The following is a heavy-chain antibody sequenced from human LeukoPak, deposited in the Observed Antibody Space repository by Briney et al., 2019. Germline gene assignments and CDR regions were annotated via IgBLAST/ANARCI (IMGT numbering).Heavy chain of an antibody. D-gene: IGHD5-24*01. CDR3: ARVDGRDCYEGRLEY. Sequence: PSETLSLTCAVYGGSYSGYYWSWIRQPPGKGLEWIGEINHSGSTNCNPSLKSRVTISVDTSKNQFSLKLSAVTAADTAVYYCARVDGRDCYEGRLEYWGQGNLVTVSS. CDR2: INHSGST. J-gene: IGHJ4*02. V-gene: IGHV4-34*01. CDR1: GGSYSGYY.